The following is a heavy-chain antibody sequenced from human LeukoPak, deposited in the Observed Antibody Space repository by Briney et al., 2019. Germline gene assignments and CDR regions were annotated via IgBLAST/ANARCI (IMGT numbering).Heavy chain of an antibody. D-gene: IGHD4/OR15-4a*01. CDR3: ARRAGAYSHPYDY. CDR1: GFTFSSYE. V-gene: IGHV3-21*01. J-gene: IGHJ4*02. CDR2: ISSSSSYI. Sequence: PGGSLRLSCVGFGFTFSSYEMNWVRQAPGKGLEWVSFISSSSSYIYYADSVKGRFTISRDNAKNSLYLQMNSLRAEDTAVYYCARRAGAYSHPYDYWGQGTLVTVSS.